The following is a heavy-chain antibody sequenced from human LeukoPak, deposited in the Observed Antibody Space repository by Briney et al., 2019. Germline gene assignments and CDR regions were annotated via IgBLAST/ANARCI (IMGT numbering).Heavy chain of an antibody. CDR3: AKVRVGGGVGKGSAFDI. D-gene: IGHD3-16*01. Sequence: GGSLRLSCAASGFTFSNHAMHWVRQAPGKGLEWVAAISYDGSQKHYADSVKGRFTISRDNSKNTLYLQMNSLRAEDTAVYYCAKVRVGGGVGKGSAFDIWGQGTMVTVSS. V-gene: IGHV3-30-3*01. CDR1: GFTFSNHA. J-gene: IGHJ3*02. CDR2: ISYDGSQK.